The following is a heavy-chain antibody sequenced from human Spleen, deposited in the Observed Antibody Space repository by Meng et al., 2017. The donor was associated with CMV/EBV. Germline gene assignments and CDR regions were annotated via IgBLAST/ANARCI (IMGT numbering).Heavy chain of an antibody. CDR1: GVNFNTFW. Sequence: GESLKISCAVSGVNFNTFWMHWVRQVPGKGLEWLSRIYSDGISTRYADSVKGRFTISRDNSKNTLCLQMNSLRVEDTAVYYCARDFTGPRITIFGVVRSPLGYWGQGTLVTVSS. V-gene: IGHV3-74*01. D-gene: IGHD3-3*01. J-gene: IGHJ4*02. CDR2: IYSDGIST. CDR3: ARDFTGPRITIFGVVRSPLGY.